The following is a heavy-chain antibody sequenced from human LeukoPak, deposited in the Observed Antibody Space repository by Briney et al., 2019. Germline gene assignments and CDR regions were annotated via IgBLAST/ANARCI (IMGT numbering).Heavy chain of an antibody. CDR1: GGTFSSYA. D-gene: IGHD3-3*01. CDR3: ARGVGTIFGVVIPYYYFDY. J-gene: IGHJ4*02. V-gene: IGHV1-69*06. CDR2: ISPIFGTA. Sequence: SVTVSCTGSGGTFSSYAISWVRQAPGQGVEWMGGISPIFGTANYAQKFQGRVTITADKSTSTAYMELSSLRSEDTAVYYCARGVGTIFGVVIPYYYFDYWGQGTLVTVSS.